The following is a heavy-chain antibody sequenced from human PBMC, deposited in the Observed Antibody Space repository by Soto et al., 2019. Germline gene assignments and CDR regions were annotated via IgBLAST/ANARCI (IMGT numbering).Heavy chain of an antibody. CDR1: GGSISSGGYS. Sequence: TLSLIPAASGGSISSGGYSWSWIRQPPGKGLEWIGYIYHSGSTYYNPSLKSRVTISVDRSKNQFSLKLSSVTAADTAVYYCARGGSGWYGKGYYFYGMDVCGQVTTFTVS. V-gene: IGHV4-30-2*01. D-gene: IGHD6-19*01. CDR3: ARGGSGWYGKGYYFYGMDV. J-gene: IGHJ6*02. CDR2: IYHSGST.